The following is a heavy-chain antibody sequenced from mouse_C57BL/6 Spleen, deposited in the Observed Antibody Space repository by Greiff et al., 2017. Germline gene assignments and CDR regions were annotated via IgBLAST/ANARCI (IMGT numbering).Heavy chain of an antibody. CDR2: ISSGSSTI. CDR1: GFTFSDYG. V-gene: IGHV5-17*01. Sequence: EVMLVESGGGLVKPGGSLKLSCAASGFTFSDYGMHWVRQAPEKGLEWVAYISSGSSTIYYADTVKGRFTISRDNAKNTLFVPMTSLRSEDTAMCYCARELGWYAMDYWGQGTSVTVSS. CDR3: ARELGWYAMDY. J-gene: IGHJ4*01. D-gene: IGHD4-1*01.